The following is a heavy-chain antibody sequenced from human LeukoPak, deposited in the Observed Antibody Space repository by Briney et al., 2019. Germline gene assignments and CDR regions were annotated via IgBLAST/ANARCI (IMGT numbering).Heavy chain of an antibody. D-gene: IGHD6-19*01. Sequence: SVKVSCKASGGTFSSYAISWVRQAPGQGLEWMGGIIPIFGTANYAQKFQGRVTITADESTSTAYMELSSLRSEDTAVYYCARLFGYGQWLLRVPNYFDYWGQGTLVTVSS. V-gene: IGHV1-69*13. CDR1: GGTFSSYA. CDR3: ARLFGYGQWLLRVPNYFDY. J-gene: IGHJ4*02. CDR2: IIPIFGTA.